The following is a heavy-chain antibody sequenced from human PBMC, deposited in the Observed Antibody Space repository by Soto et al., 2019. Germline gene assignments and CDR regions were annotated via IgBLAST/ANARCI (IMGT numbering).Heavy chain of an antibody. J-gene: IGHJ4*02. V-gene: IGHV3-74*01. D-gene: IGHD3-10*01. CDR1: GFYFSVYW. CDR2: ISEDGLTT. CDR3: TRGPRPDSSATGTY. Sequence: GSLRLSCSASGFYFSVYWMHWVRQTPGKGPVWVARISEDGLTTNYADSVQGRFIISRDDAKSTLHLQMNRLRVEDTAVYYCTRGPRPDSSATGTYWGQGTQVTVS.